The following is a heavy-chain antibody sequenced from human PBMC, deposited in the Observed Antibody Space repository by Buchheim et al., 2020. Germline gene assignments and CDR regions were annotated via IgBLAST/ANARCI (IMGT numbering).Heavy chain of an antibody. CDR1: GFTFSSYG. J-gene: IGHJ4*02. Sequence: QVQLVESGGGVVQPGRSLRLSCAASGFTFSSYGMHWVRQAPGKGLEWVAVISYDGSNKYYADSVKGRFTISRDNSKNTLYLQMNSLRAEDTAVYYCAKDRYFDWLSYYFDYWGQGTL. CDR2: ISYDGSNK. V-gene: IGHV3-30*18. D-gene: IGHD3-9*01. CDR3: AKDRYFDWLSYYFDY.